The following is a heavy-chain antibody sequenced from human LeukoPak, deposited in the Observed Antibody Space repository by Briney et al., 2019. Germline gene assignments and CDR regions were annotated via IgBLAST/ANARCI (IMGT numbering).Heavy chain of an antibody. CDR2: IYYSGST. CDR3: ASYDKTGYSSGFDY. V-gene: IGHV4-59*01. Sequence: SETLSLTCTVSGGSISSYYWSWIRQPPGKGLEWIGYIYYSGSTNYNPSLKSRVTISVDTSKNQFSLKLSSVTAADTAVYYCASYDKTGYSSGFDYWGQGTLVTVSP. D-gene: IGHD6-19*01. CDR1: GGSISSYY. J-gene: IGHJ4*02.